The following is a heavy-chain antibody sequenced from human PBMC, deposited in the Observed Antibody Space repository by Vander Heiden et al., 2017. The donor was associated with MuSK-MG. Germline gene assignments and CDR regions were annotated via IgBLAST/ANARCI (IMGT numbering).Heavy chain of an antibody. Sequence: EVQLVQSGAEVKQPGESLKISCKGSGYSFTSYWIGWVRQMPGKGLEWMGIIYPGDSDTRYSPSFQGQVTISADKSISTAYLQWSSLKASDTAMYYCAMTTVTTSGTYGMDVWGQGTTVTVSS. CDR3: AMTTVTTSGTYGMDV. V-gene: IGHV5-51*01. J-gene: IGHJ6*02. D-gene: IGHD4-17*01. CDR2: IYPGDSDT. CDR1: GYSFTSYW.